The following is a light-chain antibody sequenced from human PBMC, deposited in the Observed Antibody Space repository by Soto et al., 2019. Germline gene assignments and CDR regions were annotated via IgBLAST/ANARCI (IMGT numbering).Light chain of an antibody. J-gene: IGKJ3*01. V-gene: IGKV3-20*01. CDR3: QQYGTSPFT. CDR2: GAS. CDR1: QSVSSSY. Sequence: EIVLTQSPGTLSLSPGERATLSCRASQSVSSSYLARYQQKPGQAPRLLIYGASSRATGIPDRFSGSGSGTDFTLTISRVEPEDFAVYYCQQYGTSPFTFGPGTKVDIK.